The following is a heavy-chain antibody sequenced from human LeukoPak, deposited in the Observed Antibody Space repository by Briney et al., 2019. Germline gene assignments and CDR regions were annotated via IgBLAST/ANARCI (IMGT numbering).Heavy chain of an antibody. CDR2: ISAYNGNT. J-gene: IGHJ4*02. Sequence: SVKVSCKASASTFTSNGSSRVRQAHGQGLELMGWISAYNGNTNYAENLHGRVTMTTDKSTITVYMELRNLRSDDTAVYYCARDRAGLRYCSGGSCYFAFDYWGQGTLVTVSS. D-gene: IGHD2-15*01. V-gene: IGHV1-18*04. CDR1: ASTFTSNG. CDR3: ARDRAGLRYCSGGSCYFAFDY.